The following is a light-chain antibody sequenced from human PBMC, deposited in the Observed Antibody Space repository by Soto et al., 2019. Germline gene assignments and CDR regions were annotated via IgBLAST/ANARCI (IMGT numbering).Light chain of an antibody. CDR3: QQYGSSGI. J-gene: IGKJ1*01. CDR2: DAS. CDR1: QSVRSNY. V-gene: IGKV3D-20*01. Sequence: IVLTQSAATLSLSPGERATLSCGATQSVRSNYLAWYQQKPGLAPRLVIYDASSRATGIQDRFSGGGSGTDFTLTISRVEPEDCAVYYCQQYGSSGIFGQGTKVDIK.